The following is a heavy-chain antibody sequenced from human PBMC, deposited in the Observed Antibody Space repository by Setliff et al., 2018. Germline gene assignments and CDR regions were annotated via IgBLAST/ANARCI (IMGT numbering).Heavy chain of an antibody. CDR1: GYTFTSYG. D-gene: IGHD3-22*01. Sequence: ASVKVSCKASGYTFTSYGISWVRQAPGQGLEWMGWISAYNGNTNYAQKLQGRVTMTRDTSTSTVYMDMSSLRSEDTAVYYCARDVFPYHYEGAFDIWGQGTMVTVSS. V-gene: IGHV1-18*01. J-gene: IGHJ3*02. CDR2: ISAYNGNT. CDR3: ARDVFPYHYEGAFDI.